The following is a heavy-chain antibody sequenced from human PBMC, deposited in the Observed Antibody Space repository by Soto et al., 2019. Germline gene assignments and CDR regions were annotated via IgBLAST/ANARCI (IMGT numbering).Heavy chain of an antibody. V-gene: IGHV3-30*18. D-gene: IGHD2-21*01. CDR2: ILYDGSKE. Sequence: PGESLKISCTDSGFSFNTYVMDWVRQAPGKGLEWVARILYDGSKEYYADPVKGRFTISRDNSKNTLYLQMDRLRVEDTAVYFCAKGLALMADHWGQGTPVTVSS. CDR1: GFSFNTYV. CDR3: AKGLALMADH. J-gene: IGHJ4*02.